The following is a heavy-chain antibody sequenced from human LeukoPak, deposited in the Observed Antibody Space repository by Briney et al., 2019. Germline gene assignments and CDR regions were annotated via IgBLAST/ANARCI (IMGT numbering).Heavy chain of an antibody. J-gene: IGHJ4*02. D-gene: IGHD3-22*01. CDR2: ISVSGANT. CDR3: TTELDIRPNHY. V-gene: IGHV3-23*01. Sequence: GGSLRLSCAASGFTFSNYAMIWVRQAPGKGLEWVSGISVSGANTYYADSVKGRFTISRDNSKNTLYLQMSSLRAVDTAVYYCTTELDIRPNHYWGQGTLVTVSS. CDR1: GFTFSNYA.